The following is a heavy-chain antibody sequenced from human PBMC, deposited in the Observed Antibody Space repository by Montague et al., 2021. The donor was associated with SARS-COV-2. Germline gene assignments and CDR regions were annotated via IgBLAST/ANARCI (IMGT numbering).Heavy chain of an antibody. CDR2: IYYTGST. CDR3: ARGGGRLQYGHYYGMDV. J-gene: IGHJ6*02. CDR1: GGSMINNY. Sequence: SETLSLTCSVSGGSMINNYWSWIRQPPGKGLEWMGYIYYTGSTDYNPSLESRATLSIDTSKNEFSLKLTSVTAADTAVDYCARGGGRLQYGHYYGMDVWGQGTTVTVSS. V-gene: IGHV4-59*01. D-gene: IGHD3-10*01.